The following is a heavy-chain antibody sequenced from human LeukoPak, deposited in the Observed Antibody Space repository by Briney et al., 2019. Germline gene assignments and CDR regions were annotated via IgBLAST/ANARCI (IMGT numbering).Heavy chain of an antibody. Sequence: MSSETLSLTCTVSGGSISSSSYYWGWIRQPPGKGLEWIGSIYYSGSTYYNPSLKSRVTISVDTSKNQFSLKLSSVTAADTAVYYCAREDGGYSWFDPWGQGTLVTVSS. V-gene: IGHV4-39*02. CDR2: IYYSGST. CDR1: GGSISSSSYY. D-gene: IGHD3-22*01. CDR3: AREDGGYSWFDP. J-gene: IGHJ5*02.